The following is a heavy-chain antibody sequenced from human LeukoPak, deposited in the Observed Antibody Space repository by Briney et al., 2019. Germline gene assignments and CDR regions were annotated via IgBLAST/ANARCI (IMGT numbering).Heavy chain of an antibody. Sequence: GGSLRLSCAASGFIFSRHWMHWVRRAPGKGLVWVSRINSDGSSTRYADSVKGRFTISRDNAKNTLYLQMNSLRAEDTAVYYCARGRGYSYGWIGEKLLDYWGQGTLVTVFS. CDR1: GFIFSRHW. V-gene: IGHV3-74*01. J-gene: IGHJ4*02. CDR3: ARGRGYSYGWIGEKLLDY. D-gene: IGHD5-18*01. CDR2: INSDGSST.